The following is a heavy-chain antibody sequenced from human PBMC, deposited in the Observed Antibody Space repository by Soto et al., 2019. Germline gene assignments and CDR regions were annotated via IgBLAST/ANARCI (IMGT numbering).Heavy chain of an antibody. V-gene: IGHV3-9*01. Sequence: GGSLRLSCVASGFTFDDYAMHWVRQAPGKGLEWVSGISWNSGSIGYADSVKGRFTISRDNAKNSLYLQMNSLRAEDTALYYCAKDIGDDILTGTYGMDVWGQGTTVTVSS. CDR2: ISWNSGSI. J-gene: IGHJ6*02. CDR3: AKDIGDDILTGTYGMDV. CDR1: GFTFDDYA. D-gene: IGHD3-9*01.